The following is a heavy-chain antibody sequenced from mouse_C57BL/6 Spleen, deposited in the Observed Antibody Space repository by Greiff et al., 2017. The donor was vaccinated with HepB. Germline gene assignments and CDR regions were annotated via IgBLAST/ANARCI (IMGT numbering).Heavy chain of an antibody. CDR1: GYTFTDYY. V-gene: IGHV1-19*01. D-gene: IGHD1-1*01. CDR2: INPYNGGT. J-gene: IGHJ1*03. Sequence: LVKPGASVKMSCKASGYTFTDYYMNWVKQSHGKSLEWIGVINPYNGGTSYNQKFKGKATLTVDKSSSTAYMELNSLTSEDSAVYYCARPGTVVAHWYFDVWGTGTTVTVSS. CDR3: ARPGTVVAHWYFDV.